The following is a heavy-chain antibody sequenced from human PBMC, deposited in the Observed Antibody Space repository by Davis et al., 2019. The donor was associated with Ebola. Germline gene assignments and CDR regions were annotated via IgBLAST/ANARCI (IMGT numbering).Heavy chain of an antibody. V-gene: IGHV3-11*01. CDR1: GFTFSDYY. CDR3: AKDIAPGEWLRFDYFDY. D-gene: IGHD5-12*01. J-gene: IGHJ4*02. CDR2: ISSSGRTI. Sequence: GESLKISCAASGFTFSDYYMSWIRQAPGKGLEWVSYISSSGRTIYYADSVKGRFTISRDNAKNSLYLQMNSLRAEDTALYYCAKDIAPGEWLRFDYFDYWGQGTLVTVSS.